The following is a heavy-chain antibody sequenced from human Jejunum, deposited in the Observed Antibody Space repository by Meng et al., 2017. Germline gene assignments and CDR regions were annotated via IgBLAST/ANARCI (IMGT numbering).Heavy chain of an antibody. D-gene: IGHD2-15*01. V-gene: IGHV4-4*07. Sequence: SETLSLTCTVSGGSINNNYWTWIRQPAGKGLEWLGRIHSSGSTNYNPSLESRVTMSVDTSKNQFYLKVNSVTAADTAVYYCARGDYCSGDSCHSNYNDFWGQGTLVTVSS. CDR3: ARGDYCSGDSCHSNYNDF. CDR2: IHSSGST. CDR1: GGSINNNY. J-gene: IGHJ4*02.